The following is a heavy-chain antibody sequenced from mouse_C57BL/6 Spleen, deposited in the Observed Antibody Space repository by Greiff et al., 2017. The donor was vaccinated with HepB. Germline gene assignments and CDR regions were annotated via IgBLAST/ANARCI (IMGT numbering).Heavy chain of an antibody. CDR1: GYTFTSYW. Sequence: VQLRQPGAELVRPGSSVKLSCKASGYTFTSYWMHWVKQRPIQGLEWIGNIDPSDSETHYNQKFKDKATLTVDKSSSTAYMQLSSLTSEDSAVYYCARSYDYDPFDYWGQGTTLTVSS. V-gene: IGHV1-52*01. D-gene: IGHD2-4*01. CDR3: ARSYDYDPFDY. J-gene: IGHJ2*01. CDR2: IDPSDSET.